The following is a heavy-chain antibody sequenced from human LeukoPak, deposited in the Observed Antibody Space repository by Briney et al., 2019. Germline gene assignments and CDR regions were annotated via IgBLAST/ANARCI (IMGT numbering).Heavy chain of an antibody. V-gene: IGHV3-33*06. Sequence: TGGSLRPSCAASGFTFSSYGMHWVHQAPGKGLEWVAVIWYDGSNKYYADSVKGRFTISRDNSKNTLYLQMNSLRAEDTAVYYCAKNTRRYYYGSGVDYFDYWGQGTLVTVSS. J-gene: IGHJ4*02. CDR1: GFTFSSYG. CDR3: AKNTRRYYYGSGVDYFDY. D-gene: IGHD3-10*01. CDR2: IWYDGSNK.